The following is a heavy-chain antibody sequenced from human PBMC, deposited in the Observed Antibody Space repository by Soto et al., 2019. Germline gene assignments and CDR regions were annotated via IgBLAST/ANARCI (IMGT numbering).Heavy chain of an antibody. CDR2: IFSSGST. Sequence: PSETLSLTCTVSGGSISPFYWSWGRQPAGKGLEWIGRIFSSGSTSFNPSLESRVAMSVDTSKNHFSLNLSSVTAADMAVYYCAREGSYSAYNFAHGIQLWSFDFWGQGALVTVSS. CDR1: GGSISPFY. J-gene: IGHJ4*02. V-gene: IGHV4-4*07. CDR3: AREGSYSAYNFAHGIQLWSFDF. D-gene: IGHD5-12*01.